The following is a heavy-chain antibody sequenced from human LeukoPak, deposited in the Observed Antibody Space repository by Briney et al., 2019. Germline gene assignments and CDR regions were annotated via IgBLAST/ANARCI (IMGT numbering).Heavy chain of an antibody. Sequence: PGGSLRLSCAASGFIFSSYWMSWVRQAPGKGLEWVANIKQDGSEKYYVDSVKGRFTISRDNAKNSLYLQMNSLRAEDTAVYYCLRDLNWSLDQWGQGTLGTVSS. J-gene: IGHJ4*02. CDR2: IKQDGSEK. D-gene: IGHD1-20*01. CDR1: GFIFSSYW. CDR3: LRDLNWSLDQ. V-gene: IGHV3-7*01.